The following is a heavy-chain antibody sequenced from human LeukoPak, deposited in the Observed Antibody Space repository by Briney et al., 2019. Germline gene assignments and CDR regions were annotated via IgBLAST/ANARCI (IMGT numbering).Heavy chain of an antibody. CDR1: GYTFVSYG. CDR3: ARSYVSDSSGYYLAAY. Sequence: APVKVSCKASGYTFVSYGISWVRQAPGQGLEWMGWIGAHNGNTNYAQKFQGRVTMTTDTSTSTTYMELRSLRSDDTAVYYCARSYVSDSSGYYLAAYWGQGTLVTVSS. J-gene: IGHJ4*02. CDR2: IGAHNGNT. V-gene: IGHV1-18*01. D-gene: IGHD3-22*01.